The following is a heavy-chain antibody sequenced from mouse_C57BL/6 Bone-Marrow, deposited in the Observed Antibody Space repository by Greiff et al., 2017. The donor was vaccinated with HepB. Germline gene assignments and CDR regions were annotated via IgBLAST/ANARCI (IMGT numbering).Heavy chain of an antibody. Sequence: VKLMESGPGLVKPSQSLFLTCSITGFPITSGYYWIWIRQSPGKPLEWMGYITHSGETFYNPSLQSPITITRETSKNQFFLQLNSVTTEDTAMYYCAGAYYDYDGDWYFDVWGTGTTVTVSS. CDR1: GFPITSGYY. V-gene: IGHV12-3*01. CDR2: ITHSGET. D-gene: IGHD2-4*01. J-gene: IGHJ1*03. CDR3: AGAYYDYDGDWYFDV.